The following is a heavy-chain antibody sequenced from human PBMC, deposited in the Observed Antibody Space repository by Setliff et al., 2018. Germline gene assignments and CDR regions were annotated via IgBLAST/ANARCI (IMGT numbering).Heavy chain of an antibody. CDR2: INTKTGDP. Sequence: ASVKVSCKASGYSLSNYVMNWVRQAPGQGLEWMGWINTKTGDPTYAQGYTGRFALSLDTSDSATYLDISNLKAEDTATYYCARADHLVTTTFDYWGQGILVTVS. CDR1: GYSLSNYV. J-gene: IGHJ4*01. V-gene: IGHV7-4-1*02. CDR3: ARADHLVTTTFDY. D-gene: IGHD4-17*01.